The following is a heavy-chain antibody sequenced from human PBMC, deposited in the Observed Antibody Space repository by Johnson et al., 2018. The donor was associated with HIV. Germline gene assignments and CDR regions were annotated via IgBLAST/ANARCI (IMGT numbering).Heavy chain of an antibody. J-gene: IGHJ3*01. CDR1: GFTFSNYG. CDR3: AKDKFMFLDNPVDAFDV. D-gene: IGHD3/OR15-3a*01. Sequence: QVQLVESGGGLVQPGGSLRLSCAASGFTFSNYGMHWVRQAPGKGLEWVAFISNDGGNKYYADSVKGLSTISRDNSNNTLYLHMNSLRPDDTGVYYCAKDKFMFLDNPVDAFDVWGQGTMVTFSS. CDR2: ISNDGGNK. V-gene: IGHV3-30*02.